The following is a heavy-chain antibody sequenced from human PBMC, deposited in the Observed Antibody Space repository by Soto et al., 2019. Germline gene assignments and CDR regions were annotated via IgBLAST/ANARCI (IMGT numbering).Heavy chain of an antibody. V-gene: IGHV3-30*18. D-gene: IGHD6-19*01. Sequence: QVQLVESGGGVVQPGRSLRLSCAASGFTFSSYGMHWVRQAPGKGLEWVAVISYDGSNKYYADSVKGRFTISRDKSKNTLYLQMNSLRAEDTAVYYCAKWGDSSGQPLDYWGQGTLVTVSS. J-gene: IGHJ4*02. CDR1: GFTFSSYG. CDR2: ISYDGSNK. CDR3: AKWGDSSGQPLDY.